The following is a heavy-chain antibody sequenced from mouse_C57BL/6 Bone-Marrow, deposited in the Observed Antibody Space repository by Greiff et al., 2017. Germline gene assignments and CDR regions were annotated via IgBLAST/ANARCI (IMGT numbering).Heavy chain of an antibody. V-gene: IGHV1-81*01. CDR2: IYPRSGNT. CDR3: ARRDYGVYYFDY. Sequence: QVQLQQSGAELARPGASVKLSCKASGYTFTSYGISWVKQRTGQGLEWIGEIYPRSGNTYYNEKFKGKATLTADKSSSTAYMELRSLTSEDSAVYFCARRDYGVYYFDYWGQGTTLTVSS. CDR1: GYTFTSYG. J-gene: IGHJ2*01. D-gene: IGHD1-2*01.